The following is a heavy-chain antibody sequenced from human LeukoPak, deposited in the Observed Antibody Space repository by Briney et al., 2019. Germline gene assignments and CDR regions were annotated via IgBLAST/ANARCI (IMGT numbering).Heavy chain of an antibody. J-gene: IGHJ5*02. V-gene: IGHV3-30*03. D-gene: IGHD6-13*01. CDR2: ISYDGSNK. Sequence: GGSLRLSCAASGFTFSSYSMNWVRQAPGKGLELLAVISYDGSNKYYADSVKGRFTISRDNSKNTLYLQMNSLRGEDTAVYYCARDSSGSWPNWFDPWGQGTLVTVSS. CDR1: GFTFSSYS. CDR3: ARDSSGSWPNWFDP.